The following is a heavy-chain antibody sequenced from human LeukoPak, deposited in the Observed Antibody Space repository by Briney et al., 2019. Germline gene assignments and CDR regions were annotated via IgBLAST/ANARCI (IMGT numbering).Heavy chain of an antibody. V-gene: IGHV4-59*01. CDR3: ARGYGNPHFDY. CDR2: IYYSEST. Sequence: SETLSLTCTVSGGSISSYYWSWIRQPPGKGLEWIGYIYYSESTNYNPSLKSRVTISVDTSKNQFSLKLSSVTAADTAVYYCARGYGNPHFDYWGQGTLVTVSS. J-gene: IGHJ4*02. D-gene: IGHD5-18*01. CDR1: GGSISSYY.